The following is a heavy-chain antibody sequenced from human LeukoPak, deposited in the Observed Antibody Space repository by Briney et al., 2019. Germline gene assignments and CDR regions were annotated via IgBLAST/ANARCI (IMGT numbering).Heavy chain of an antibody. V-gene: IGHV4-34*01. CDR3: ASDLYCSSTSCPY. J-gene: IGHJ4*02. D-gene: IGHD2-2*01. CDR1: GGSFRGYY. Sequence: SETLSLTCGVYGGSFRGYYWSWIRQPPGKGLEWIGEINQSGSTNYNPSLKSRVTISVYTSKNQFSLKLSSVTAADTAVYYCASDLYCSSTSCPYWGQGTLVTVSS. CDR2: INQSGST.